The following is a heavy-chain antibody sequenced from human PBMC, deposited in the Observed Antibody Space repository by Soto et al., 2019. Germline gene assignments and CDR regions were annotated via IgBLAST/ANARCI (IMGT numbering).Heavy chain of an antibody. CDR2: ISSSSSTI. CDR3: ATFITVFGNGMDV. D-gene: IGHD3-3*01. J-gene: IGHJ6*02. CDR1: GFTFSSYS. V-gene: IGHV3-48*02. Sequence: EVQLVESGGGLVQPGGSLRLSCAASGFTFSSYSMNWVRQAPGKGLEWVSYISSSSSTIYYADSVKGRFTISRDNAKKSLYLQMNSLRDEDTAVYYCATFITVFGNGMDVWGQGTTVTVSS.